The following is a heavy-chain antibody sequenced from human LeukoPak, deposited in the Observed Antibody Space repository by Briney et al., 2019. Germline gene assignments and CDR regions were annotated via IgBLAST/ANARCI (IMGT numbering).Heavy chain of an antibody. CDR3: AKERGITIYPYGMDV. CDR1: GYTFTGYY. CDR2: INPNSGGT. D-gene: IGHD3-10*01. V-gene: IGHV1-2*02. Sequence: ASVKVSCKASGYTFTGYYMHWVRQAPGQGLEWMGWINPNSGGTNYAQKFQGRVTMTRDTSISTAYMELSGLRSDDTAVYYCAKERGITIYPYGMDVWGQGTTVTVSS. J-gene: IGHJ6*02.